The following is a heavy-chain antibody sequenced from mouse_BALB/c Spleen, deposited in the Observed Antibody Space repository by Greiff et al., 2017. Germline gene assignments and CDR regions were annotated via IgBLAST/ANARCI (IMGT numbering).Heavy chain of an antibody. Sequence: RVESGGGLVKPGGSLKLSCAASGFTFSSYAMSWVRQSPEKRLEWVAEISSGGSYTYYPDTVTGRFTISRDNAKNTLYLEMSSLRSEDTAMYYCARAYYGSSYEAMDYWGQGTSVTVSS. CDR3: ARAYYGSSYEAMDY. CDR2: ISSGGSYT. CDR1: GFTFSSYA. J-gene: IGHJ4*01. V-gene: IGHV5-9-4*01. D-gene: IGHD1-1*01.